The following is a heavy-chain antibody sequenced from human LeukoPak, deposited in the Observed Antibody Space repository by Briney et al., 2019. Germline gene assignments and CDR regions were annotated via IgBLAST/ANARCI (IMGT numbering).Heavy chain of an antibody. CDR3: ARDVGSIAVADFDY. D-gene: IGHD6-19*01. CDR2: INPNSGGT. J-gene: IGHJ4*02. CDR1: GYTFTDYF. Sequence: PRASVKVSCKASGYTFTDYFIHWVRQAPGQGLEWMGWINPNSGGTNYAQKFQGRVTMTRDTSISTAYMELSRLRSDDTAVYYCARDVGSIAVADFDYWGQGTLVTVSS. V-gene: IGHV1-2*02.